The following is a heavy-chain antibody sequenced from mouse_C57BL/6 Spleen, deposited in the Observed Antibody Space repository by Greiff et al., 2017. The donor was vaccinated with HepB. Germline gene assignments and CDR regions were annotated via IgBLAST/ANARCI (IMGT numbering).Heavy chain of an antibody. CDR1: GFTFSSYA. J-gene: IGHJ3*01. D-gene: IGHD3-3*01. CDR3: AREGTGFAY. Sequence: EVQLMESGGGLVKPGGSLKLSCAASGFTFSSYAMSWVRQTPEKRLEWVATISDGGSYTYYPDNVKGRFTISRDNAKNNLYLQMSHLKSEDTAMYYCAREGTGFAYWGQGTLVTVSA. CDR2: ISDGGSYT. V-gene: IGHV5-4*01.